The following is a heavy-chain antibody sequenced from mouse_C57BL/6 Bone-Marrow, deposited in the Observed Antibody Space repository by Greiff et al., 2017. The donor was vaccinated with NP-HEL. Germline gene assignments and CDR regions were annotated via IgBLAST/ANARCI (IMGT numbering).Heavy chain of an antibody. CDR2: IDPSDSYT. CDR1: GYTFTSYW. D-gene: IGHD1-1*01. CDR3: ARPYGGSSFAY. Sequence: QVQLQQPGAELVMPGASVKLSCKASGYTFTSYWMHWVKQRPGQGLEWIGEIDPSDSYTNYNQKFKGKSTLTVDKSSSTAYMQLSSLTSEDSAVYCCARPYGGSSFAYWGQGTLVTVSA. J-gene: IGHJ3*01. V-gene: IGHV1-69*01.